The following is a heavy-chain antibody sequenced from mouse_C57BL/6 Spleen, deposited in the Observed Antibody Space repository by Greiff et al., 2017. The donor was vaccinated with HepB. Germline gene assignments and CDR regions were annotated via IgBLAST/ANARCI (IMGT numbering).Heavy chain of an antibody. Sequence: EVMLVESGGGLVQPGGSLKLSCAASGFTFSDYYMFWVRQTPEKRLEWVAYISNGGGSTYYPDTVKGRFTISRDNAKNTLYLQMSRLKSEDTAMYYCARCDSYYGAMDYWGQGTSVTVSS. CDR1: GFTFSDYY. CDR2: ISNGGGST. V-gene: IGHV5-12*01. D-gene: IGHD2-12*01. CDR3: ARCDSYYGAMDY. J-gene: IGHJ4*01.